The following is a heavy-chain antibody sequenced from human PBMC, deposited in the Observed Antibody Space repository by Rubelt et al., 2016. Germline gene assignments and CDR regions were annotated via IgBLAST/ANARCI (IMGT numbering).Heavy chain of an antibody. D-gene: IGHD6-6*01. CDR3: ASSDSSSSATWY. CDR1: GDTSLHF. J-gene: IGHJ4*02. CDR2: IYFSGST. Sequence: QVQLQESGPGLVKPSETLSLTCAVSGDTSLHFWSWVRQTPGKGLEWIGTIYFSGSTYYNPSLKSRVTISVETSKNQFSLRLTSVTAADTAVYYCASSDSSSSATWYWGQGTQVTVSS. V-gene: IGHV4-59*04.